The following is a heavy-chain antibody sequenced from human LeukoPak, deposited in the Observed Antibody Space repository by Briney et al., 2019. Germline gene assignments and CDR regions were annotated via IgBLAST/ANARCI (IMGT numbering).Heavy chain of an antibody. CDR1: GGTFSSYA. CDR2: IIPIFGTA. D-gene: IGHD3-22*01. J-gene: IGHJ4*02. Sequence: TSVKVSCKASGGTFSSYAISWVRQAPGQGLEWMGGIIPIFGTANYAQKFQGRVTITADESTSTAYMELSSLRSEDTAVYYCARSSYDSSGYYYGGYWGQGTLVTVSS. CDR3: ARSSYDSSGYYYGGY. V-gene: IGHV1-69*13.